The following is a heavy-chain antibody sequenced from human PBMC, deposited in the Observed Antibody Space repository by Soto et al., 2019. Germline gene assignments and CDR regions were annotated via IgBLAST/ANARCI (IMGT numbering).Heavy chain of an antibody. CDR3: ARDLVLLWFGESRGDYYGMDV. CDR1: GYTFTSYG. J-gene: IGHJ6*02. V-gene: IGHV1-18*01. CDR2: ISAYNGNT. Sequence: ASVKVSCKASGYTFTSYGISWVRQAPGQGLEWMGWISAYNGNTNYAQKLQGRVTMTTDTSTSTAYMELRSLRSDDTAVYYCARDLVLLWFGESRGDYYGMDVWGQGTTVTVS. D-gene: IGHD3-10*01.